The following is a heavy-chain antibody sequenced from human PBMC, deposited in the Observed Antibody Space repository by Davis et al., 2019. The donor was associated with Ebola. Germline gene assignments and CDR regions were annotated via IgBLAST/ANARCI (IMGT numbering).Heavy chain of an antibody. CDR3: ARDTLLEWPFYYGTDV. CDR1: GFTFSAYA. Sequence: GGSLRLSCVASGFTFSAYAMSWVRQAPGKGLEWVAAISGGGTNTYYADSVKGRFTISRDNSKNTLYLQMNSLRAEDTAVYYCARDTLLEWPFYYGTDVWGQGTTVTVSS. V-gene: IGHV3-23*01. CDR2: ISGGGTNT. J-gene: IGHJ6*02. D-gene: IGHD3-3*01.